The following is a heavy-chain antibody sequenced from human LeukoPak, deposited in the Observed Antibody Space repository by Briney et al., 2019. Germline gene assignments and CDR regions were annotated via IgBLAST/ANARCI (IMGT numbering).Heavy chain of an antibody. CDR2: ISGSGGST. J-gene: IGHJ6*02. CDR3: AKGGSYYYYYYGMDV. V-gene: IGHV3-23*01. D-gene: IGHD1-26*01. CDR1: GFTFSSYA. Sequence: PGGSLRLSCAASGFTFSSYAMSWVRQAPGKGLEWVSAISGSGGSTYYADSVKGRFTISRDNSKNTLYLQMNSLRAEDTAVYYCAKGGSYYYYYYGMDVWGQGTTVTVSS.